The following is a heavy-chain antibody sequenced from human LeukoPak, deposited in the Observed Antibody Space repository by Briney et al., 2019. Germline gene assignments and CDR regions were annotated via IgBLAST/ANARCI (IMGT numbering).Heavy chain of an antibody. CDR2: IKPDGTEK. D-gene: IGHD3-10*01. Sequence: GGSLRLSCAASGFVFSNYWMSRVRQAPGKGLEWVANIKPDGTEKYYVDSLKGRFTISRDNAKNSLYLQMNSLRAEDTAVYYCVWLPSYYYYGMDVWGQGTTVTVSS. CDR3: VWLPSYYYYGMDV. J-gene: IGHJ6*02. V-gene: IGHV3-7*01. CDR1: GFVFSNYW.